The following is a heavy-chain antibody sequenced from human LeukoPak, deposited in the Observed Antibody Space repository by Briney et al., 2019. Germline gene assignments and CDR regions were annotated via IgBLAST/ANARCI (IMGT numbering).Heavy chain of an antibody. CDR1: GGTFSRYG. J-gene: IGHJ4*02. CDR2: IIPILGIA. CDR3: AREMVRGVIVFDY. D-gene: IGHD3-10*01. Sequence: SVKVSCKASGGTFSRYGISWVRQAPGQGLEWMGRIIPILGIANYAQKFQGRVTITADKSTSTAYMGLSSLRSKDTAVYYCAREMVRGVIVFDYWGQGTLVTVSS. V-gene: IGHV1-69*04.